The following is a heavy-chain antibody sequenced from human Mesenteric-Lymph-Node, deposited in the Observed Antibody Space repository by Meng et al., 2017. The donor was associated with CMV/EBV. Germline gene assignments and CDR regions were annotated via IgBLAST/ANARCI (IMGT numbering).Heavy chain of an antibody. D-gene: IGHD2-8*01. CDR1: GFTFSTYE. CDR3: AKRRYCTNGVCYQLFDY. Sequence: GESLKISCAASGFTFSTYEMKWVRQAPGKGLEWVSAISGSGGSTYYADSVKDRFTISRDNSKNTLYLQMNSLRAEDTAVYYCAKRRYCTNGVCYQLFDYWGQGTLVTVSS. CDR2: ISGSGGST. V-gene: IGHV3-23*01. J-gene: IGHJ4*02.